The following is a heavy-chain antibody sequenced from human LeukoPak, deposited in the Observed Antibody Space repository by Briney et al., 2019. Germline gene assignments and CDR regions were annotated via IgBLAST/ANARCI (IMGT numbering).Heavy chain of an antibody. D-gene: IGHD1-26*01. CDR1: RGSFTEYH. CDR2: INQSGS. Sequence: SETLSLTCAVYRGSFTEYHWMWIRQSPGKGLEWIGEINQSGSNYNPSLKSRVTISVDTSKNQFSLKLSSVTAADTAVYYCAREPSGSYYFDYWGQGTLVTVSS. CDR3: AREPSGSYYFDY. J-gene: IGHJ4*02. V-gene: IGHV4-34*01.